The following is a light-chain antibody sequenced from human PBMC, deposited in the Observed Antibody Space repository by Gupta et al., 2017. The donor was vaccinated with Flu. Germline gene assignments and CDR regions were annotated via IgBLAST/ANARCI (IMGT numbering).Light chain of an antibody. Sequence: EIVLTQSPATLSLSPGERATLSCRSSQSVRSYLAWYQQKPGKAPRLLIYDASNSATGIAARFSGSGYGKDXALTISXREQEDFAVYYCQQRSNWPPFTFGXGTKVEIK. V-gene: IGKV3-11*01. CDR1: QSVRSY. J-gene: IGKJ4*01. CDR3: QQRSNWPPFT. CDR2: DAS.